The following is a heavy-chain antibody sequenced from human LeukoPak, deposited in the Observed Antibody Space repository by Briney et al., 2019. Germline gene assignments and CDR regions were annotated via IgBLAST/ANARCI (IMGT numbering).Heavy chain of an antibody. CDR2: ISYTGTT. J-gene: IGHJ4*02. D-gene: IGHD2/OR15-2a*01. CDR1: GDSISSYH. V-gene: IGHV4-59*01. Sequence: SETLSLTCTVSGDSISSYHWNWIRQPPGKGLEYIGHISYTGTTNYNPSLKSRVTISLDTSKNQFSLKLNSVTAADTAVYYCARGRQYLNPFDSWGQGTLVIVSS. CDR3: ARGRQYLNPFDS.